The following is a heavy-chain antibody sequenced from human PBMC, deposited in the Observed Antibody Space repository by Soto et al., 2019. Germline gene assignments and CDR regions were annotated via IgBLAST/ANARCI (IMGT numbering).Heavy chain of an antibody. J-gene: IGHJ5*02. Sequence: GASVKVSCKASGGTFSSYTISWVRQAPGQGLEWMGRIIPILGIANYAQKFQGRVTITADKSTSTAYMELSSLRSEDTAVYYCAREVATMAAAGQTAFDPWGQGTLVTAPQ. V-gene: IGHV1-69*04. D-gene: IGHD5-12*01. CDR3: AREVATMAAAGQTAFDP. CDR1: GGTFSSYT. CDR2: IIPILGIA.